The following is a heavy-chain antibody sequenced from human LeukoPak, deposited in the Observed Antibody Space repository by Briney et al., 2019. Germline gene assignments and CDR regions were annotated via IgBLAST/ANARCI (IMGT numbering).Heavy chain of an antibody. CDR3: ASRPDQHLLHYFDY. J-gene: IGHJ4*02. CDR1: GYTFTGYY. D-gene: IGHD2-2*01. Sequence: PGASVKVSCKASGYTFTGYYMHWVRQAPGQGLEWMGWINPNSGGTKYAQKFQGRVTMTSDASISTAYMELSSLRSDDTAVYYCASRPDQHLLHYFDYWGQGALVTVSS. CDR2: INPNSGGT. V-gene: IGHV1-2*02.